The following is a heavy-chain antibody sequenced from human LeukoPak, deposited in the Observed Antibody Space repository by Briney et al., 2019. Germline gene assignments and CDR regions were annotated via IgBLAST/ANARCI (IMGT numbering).Heavy chain of an antibody. Sequence: PGGSLRLSCAASGITFSSYWMHWVRQPPGKGLEWVAVIWYDGSNEYYADSVKGRFTISRDNSKNTLYLQMNSLRAEDTAVYYCARDLTYDSSACDIDYWGQGTLVTVSS. CDR1: GITFSSYW. CDR2: IWYDGSNE. J-gene: IGHJ4*02. V-gene: IGHV3-33*08. CDR3: ARDLTYDSSACDIDY. D-gene: IGHD3-22*01.